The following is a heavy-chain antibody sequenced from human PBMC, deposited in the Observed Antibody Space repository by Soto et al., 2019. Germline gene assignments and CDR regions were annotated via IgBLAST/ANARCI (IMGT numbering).Heavy chain of an antibody. Sequence: GASVKVSCKASGGTFSSYAISWVRQAPGQGLEWMGGIIPIFGTANYAQKFQGRVTITADESTSTAYMELSSLRSEDTAVYYCARITVLSGSYYGQTPDYYYGMAVWGQGTTVTVSS. CDR2: IIPIFGTA. J-gene: IGHJ6*02. CDR3: ARITVLSGSYYGQTPDYYYGMAV. V-gene: IGHV1-69*13. CDR1: GGTFSSYA. D-gene: IGHD1-26*01.